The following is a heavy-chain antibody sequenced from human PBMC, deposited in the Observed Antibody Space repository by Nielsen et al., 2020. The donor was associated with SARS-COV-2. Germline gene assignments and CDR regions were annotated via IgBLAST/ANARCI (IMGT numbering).Heavy chain of an antibody. J-gene: IGHJ4*02. CDR1: GFTFSESG. D-gene: IGHD3-10*01. V-gene: IGHV3-33*05. CDR3: ARSSGQRGIDN. Sequence: GEPLKISCAASGFTFSESGMHWVRQAPGKGLEWVANILPVGVGKLYSDSVKGRFTNYRDNSKNTVFLNMDSLSAEDTAVYLCARSSGQRGIDNWGQGTLVTVSP. CDR2: ILPVGVGK.